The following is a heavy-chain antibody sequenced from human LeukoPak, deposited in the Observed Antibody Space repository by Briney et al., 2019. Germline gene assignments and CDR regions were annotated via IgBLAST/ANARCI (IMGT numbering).Heavy chain of an antibody. CDR2: VNSDGGST. CDR3: AELGITMIGGV. D-gene: IGHD3-10*02. V-gene: IGHV3-74*01. Sequence: GGSLRLSCAASGFTFSSYWMHWVRHAPGKGLVWVSRVNSDGGSTTYADSVKGRFTISRDNAKNSLYLQMNSLRAEDTAVYYCAELGITMIGGVWGKGTTVTISS. J-gene: IGHJ6*04. CDR1: GFTFSSYW.